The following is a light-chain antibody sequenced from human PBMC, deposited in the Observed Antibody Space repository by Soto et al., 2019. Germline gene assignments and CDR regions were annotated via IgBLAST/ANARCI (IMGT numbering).Light chain of an antibody. CDR3: QQCHNWPRT. V-gene: IGKV3-15*01. J-gene: IGKJ1*01. Sequence: EIVMTQSPATLSVSPGARATLSCRASQSFRGKLAWYQQNPGQAPSLLIYDASTRATGIPARFSGSGSGTDGTITISSLQSEDREVYYCQQCHNWPRTFGQGTKVDIK. CDR2: DAS. CDR1: QSFRGK.